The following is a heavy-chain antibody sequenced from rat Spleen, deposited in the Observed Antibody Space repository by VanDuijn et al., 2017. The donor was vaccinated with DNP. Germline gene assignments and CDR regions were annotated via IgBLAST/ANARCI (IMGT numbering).Heavy chain of an antibody. Sequence: QVQLKESGPDLVQPSQTLSLTCTVSGFSLSSYTVSWVRQPPGKGLEWIAAISTGGNTYYHSPLKSRLSISRDTSKSHVFLRMNSLEAEDTAMYFCARNYGLMDAWGQGISVTVSS. CDR1: GFSLSSYT. V-gene: IGHV2-6*01. D-gene: IGHD1-11*01. CDR3: ARNYGLMDA. CDR2: ISTGGNT. J-gene: IGHJ4*01.